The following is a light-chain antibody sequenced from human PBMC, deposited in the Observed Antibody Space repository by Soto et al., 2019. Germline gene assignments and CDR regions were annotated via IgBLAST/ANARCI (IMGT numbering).Light chain of an antibody. V-gene: IGKV3-20*01. J-gene: IGKJ2*01. CDR2: GAS. CDR3: QQYGSAPPTYT. Sequence: DIVLTQSPGTLSLSPGERATLSCRASQSVSSSYLAWYQQKPGQAPRLLIYGASSRATGIPDRFSGSESGTDFTRTISRLEPEDFAVYYCQQYGSAPPTYTFGQGIKLEIK. CDR1: QSVSSSY.